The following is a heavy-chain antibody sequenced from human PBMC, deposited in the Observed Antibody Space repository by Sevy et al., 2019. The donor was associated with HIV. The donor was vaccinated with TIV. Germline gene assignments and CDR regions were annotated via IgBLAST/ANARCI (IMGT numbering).Heavy chain of an antibody. CDR2: MSGSGGST. CDR1: GFTFSSYA. V-gene: IGHV3-23*01. Sequence: GGSLRLSCAASGFTFSSYAMSWVRQAPGKGLEWVSAMSGSGGSTYYADSVKGRFTNARDNSKNPLYLQMNSLRAEDTAVYYCARSISWTHDAFDIWGQGTMVTGSS. CDR3: ARSISWTHDAFDI. D-gene: IGHD6-13*01. J-gene: IGHJ3*02.